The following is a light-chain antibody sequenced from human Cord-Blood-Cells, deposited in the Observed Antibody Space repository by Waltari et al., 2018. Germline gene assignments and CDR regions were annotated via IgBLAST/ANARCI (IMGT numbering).Light chain of an antibody. V-gene: IGKV3-11*01. J-gene: IGKJ2*01. CDR3: QQRSNWPHT. Sequence: EIVLTQSPPTLSLSTGESATLSCRASQSVSSYLAWYQQNPGQAPRLLIYDASNRATGIPARFSGSGSGTDFTLTISSLEPEDFAVYYCQQRSNWPHTFGQGTKLEIK. CDR2: DAS. CDR1: QSVSSY.